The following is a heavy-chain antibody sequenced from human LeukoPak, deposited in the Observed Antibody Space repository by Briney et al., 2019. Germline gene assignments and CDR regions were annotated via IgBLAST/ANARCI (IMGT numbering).Heavy chain of an antibody. Sequence: GGSLRLSCTASGFTFNNYAIDWVRQAPGKGLEWVSAISGSGDTTYHADSVKGRFTISRDNSKNTLYLQMNSLRAEDTAVYYCAKGWHDTSGYYYRTALFDYWGQGTLVTVSS. CDR3: AKGWHDTSGYYYRTALFDY. D-gene: IGHD3-22*01. CDR2: ISGSGDTT. J-gene: IGHJ4*02. V-gene: IGHV3-23*01. CDR1: GFTFNNYA.